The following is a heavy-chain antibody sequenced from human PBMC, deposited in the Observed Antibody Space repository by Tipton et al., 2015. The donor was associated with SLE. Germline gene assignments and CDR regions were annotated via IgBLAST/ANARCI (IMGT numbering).Heavy chain of an antibody. CDR1: GFTFSSYW. V-gene: IGHV3-74*01. CDR3: VRGGFGTGLEN. Sequence: SLRLSCAASGFTFSSYWMHWVRQAPGKGLVWVSQTSVDGNSRIYADSVKGRFTFSRDNAKNTLYLQMNSLRAEDTAVYYCVRGGFGTGLENWGPGTVVTVSS. D-gene: IGHD1/OR15-1a*01. J-gene: IGHJ4*02. CDR2: TSVDGNSR.